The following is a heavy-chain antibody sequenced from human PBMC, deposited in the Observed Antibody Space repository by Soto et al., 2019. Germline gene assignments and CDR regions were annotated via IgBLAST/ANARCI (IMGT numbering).Heavy chain of an antibody. CDR1: GFTFISYS. V-gene: IGHV3-48*01. CDR2: ISSSSSTI. J-gene: IGHJ4*02. Sequence: PGGSLRLSCAASGFTFISYSMNWVRQAPGKGLEWVSYISSSSSTIYYADSVKGRFTISRDNAKNSLYLQMNSLRAEDTAVYYCARDCSGGSCYYLVDYWGQGTLVTVSS. D-gene: IGHD2-15*01. CDR3: ARDCSGGSCYYLVDY.